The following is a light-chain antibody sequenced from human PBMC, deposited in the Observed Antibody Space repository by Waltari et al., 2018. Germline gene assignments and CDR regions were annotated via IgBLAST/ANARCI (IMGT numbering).Light chain of an antibody. CDR3: KEYKTYRT. CDR1: QSIERW. CDR2: KTS. J-gene: IGKJ1*01. V-gene: IGKV1-5*03. Sequence: DIQMTQSPSTLSASVGERITITCRASQSIERWLAWYQQKPGKALKLLNSKTSSLESGAPSRFSGSADGTEFTLTISSLQPDDLATYGCKEYKTYRTFGQGTTVEIK.